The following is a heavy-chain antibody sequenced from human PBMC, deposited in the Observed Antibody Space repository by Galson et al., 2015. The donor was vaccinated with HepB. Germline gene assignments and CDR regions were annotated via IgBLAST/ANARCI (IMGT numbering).Heavy chain of an antibody. CDR3: ARTLLGPLDY. V-gene: IGHV3-48*01. Sequence: SLRLSCAASGFTFSSYSMNWVRQAPGKGLEWVSYISSSSTIYYADSVKGRFTISRDNAKNSLYLQMNSLRAEDTAVYYCARTLLGPLDYWGQGTLVTVSS. J-gene: IGHJ4*02. CDR2: ISSSSTI. D-gene: IGHD3-10*01. CDR1: GFTFSSYS.